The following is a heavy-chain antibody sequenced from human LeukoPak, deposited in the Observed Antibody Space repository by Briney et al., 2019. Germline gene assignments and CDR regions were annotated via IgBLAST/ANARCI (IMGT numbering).Heavy chain of an antibody. CDR2: IRNDESDK. Sequence: GGSLRLSCAASGFTFSNYGLHWVRQAPGKGLEWVAFIRNDESDKYYADSVKGRFTISRDNSKNTLYLQMNSLRAEDTAVYYCARWLGAIAWPYYFDYWGQGTLVTVSS. CDR3: ARWLGAIAWPYYFDY. V-gene: IGHV3-30*02. D-gene: IGHD3-16*02. J-gene: IGHJ4*02. CDR1: GFTFSNYG.